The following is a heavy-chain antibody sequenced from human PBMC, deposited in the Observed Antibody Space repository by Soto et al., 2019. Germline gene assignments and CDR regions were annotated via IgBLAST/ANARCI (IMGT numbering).Heavy chain of an antibody. V-gene: IGHV1-18*01. CDR1: GYTFTSYG. Sequence: QVQLVQSGAEVKKPGASVKVSCKASGYTFTSYGISWVRQAPGQGLEWMGWISAYNGNTNYAQKLQGRVTMTTDTSTSTAYMELRSLRSDDTAVYYCARDAVPINRSGNGPLLWFGEEGGFYNWFDPWGQGTLVTVSS. D-gene: IGHD3-10*01. CDR2: ISAYNGNT. J-gene: IGHJ5*02. CDR3: ARDAVPINRSGNGPLLWFGEEGGFYNWFDP.